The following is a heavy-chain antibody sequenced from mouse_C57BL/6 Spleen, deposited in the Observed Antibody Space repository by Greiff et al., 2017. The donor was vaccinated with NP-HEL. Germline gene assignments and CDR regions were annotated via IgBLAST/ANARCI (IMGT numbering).Heavy chain of an antibody. V-gene: IGHV1-81*01. CDR2: IYPRSGNT. D-gene: IGHD2-3*01. CDR1: GYTFTSYG. CDR3: ARSEVTTGYFDV. Sequence: VQLQQSGAELARPGASVKLSCKASGYTFTSYGISWVKQRTGQGLEWIGEIYPRSGNTYYNEKFKGKATLTADKSSSTAYMELRSLTSEDSAVYFCARSEVTTGYFDVWGTGTTVTVSS. J-gene: IGHJ1*03.